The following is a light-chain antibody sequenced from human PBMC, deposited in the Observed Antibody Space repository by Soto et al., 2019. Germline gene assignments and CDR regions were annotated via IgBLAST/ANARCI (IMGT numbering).Light chain of an antibody. Sequence: SPVTLALPPGEKATLSVRFIQSVSSSYLAGYQQKPGQPPRLLTYRTSNRATGIPDRFSGSGSGTDFTINIISLEAEDFAVYWCQEYDSSPRTFGQVTIVDI. CDR3: QEYDSSPRT. CDR2: RTS. J-gene: IGKJ1*01. V-gene: IGKV3-20*01. CDR1: QSVSSSY.